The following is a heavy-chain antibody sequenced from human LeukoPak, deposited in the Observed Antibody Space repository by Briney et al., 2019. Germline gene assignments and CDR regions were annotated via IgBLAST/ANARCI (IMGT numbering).Heavy chain of an antibody. CDR1: GFTFSTYA. J-gene: IGHJ4*02. D-gene: IGHD6-13*01. Sequence: GGSLRLSCAASGFTFSTYAIHWVRQAPGKGLEWVAVISYDGSNKYYADSVKGRFTISRDNSKNTLYLQMNSLRAEDTAVYYCARDSSSWYYDYWGQGTLVTVSS. V-gene: IGHV3-30-3*01. CDR3: ARDSSSWYYDY. CDR2: ISYDGSNK.